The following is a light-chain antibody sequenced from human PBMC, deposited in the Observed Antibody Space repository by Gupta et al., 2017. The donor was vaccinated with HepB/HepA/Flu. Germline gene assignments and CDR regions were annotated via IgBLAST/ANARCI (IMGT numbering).Light chain of an antibody. V-gene: IGLV3-1*01. CDR1: KLGDKF. CDR2: QDS. Sequence: SYELTQPPSVSVSPGQTASITCSGDKLGDKFACWYQQKPGQSPVLVIYQDSKRPSGIPERILCLKPGKPANFNISGNQAMDEADYYCQAWDSSTVVFGGGTKLTVL. J-gene: IGLJ2*01. CDR3: QAWDSSTVV.